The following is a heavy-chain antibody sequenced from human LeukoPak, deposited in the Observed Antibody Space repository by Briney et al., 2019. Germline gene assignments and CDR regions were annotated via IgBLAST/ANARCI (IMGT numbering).Heavy chain of an antibody. CDR3: ARLGDGYNFWSTPEQNWFDP. CDR1: GGSISSSSYY. Sequence: SETLSLTCTVSGGSISSSSYYWGWIRQPPGKGLGWIGSIYYSGSTYYNPSLKSRVTISVDTSKNQFSLKLSSVTAADTAVYYCARLGDGYNFWSTPEQNWFDPWGQGTLVTVSS. J-gene: IGHJ5*02. V-gene: IGHV4-39*01. CDR2: IYYSGST. D-gene: IGHD5-24*01.